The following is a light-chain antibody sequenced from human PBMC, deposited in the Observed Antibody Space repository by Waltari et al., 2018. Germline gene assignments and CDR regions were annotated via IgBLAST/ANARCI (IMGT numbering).Light chain of an antibody. CDR1: SSDFCAYKY. V-gene: IGLV2-14*03. J-gene: IGLJ2*01. Sequence: QSALTQPASVSGSPGQSVSISCTGASSDFCAYKYVSWYQQHPGKAPKLIIYDVSDRPSGISDRFSGSKSGNTASLIISGLQAEDEADYYCSSYSSSTTRVFGGGTRLTVL. CDR3: SSYSSSTTRV. CDR2: DVS.